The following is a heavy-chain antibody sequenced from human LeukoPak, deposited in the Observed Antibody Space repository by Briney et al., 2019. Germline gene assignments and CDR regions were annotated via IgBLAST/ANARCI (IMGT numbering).Heavy chain of an antibody. CDR3: ARVTTVAGGGDY. J-gene: IGHJ4*02. Sequence: GGSLRLSCAASGFTFSSYWMTWVRQAPRKGLEWVGNIKQDGSEKYYVDSVKGRFTFARDNAKNSLYLQMNSLRVEDTAVYYCARVTTVAGGGDYWGQGTLVTVSS. D-gene: IGHD6-19*01. CDR1: GFTFSSYW. V-gene: IGHV3-7*01. CDR2: IKQDGSEK.